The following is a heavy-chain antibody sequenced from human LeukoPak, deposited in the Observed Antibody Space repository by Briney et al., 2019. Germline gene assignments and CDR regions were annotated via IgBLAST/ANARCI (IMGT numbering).Heavy chain of an antibody. CDR3: AREGNTAMVTRDAFDI. Sequence: ASVKVSCKASGYTFTGYYMHWVRQAPGQGLEWMGWINPNSGGTNYAQKFQGRVTMTRDTSISTAYMELSRLRSDDTAVYYCAREGNTAMVTRDAFDIWGQGTMVTVSS. V-gene: IGHV1-2*02. J-gene: IGHJ3*02. CDR1: GYTFTGYY. CDR2: INPNSGGT. D-gene: IGHD5-18*01.